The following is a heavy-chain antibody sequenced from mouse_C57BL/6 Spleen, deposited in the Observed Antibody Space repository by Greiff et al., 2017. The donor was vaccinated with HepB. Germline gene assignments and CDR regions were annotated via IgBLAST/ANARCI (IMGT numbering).Heavy chain of an antibody. CDR2: IYPGDGDT. V-gene: IGHV1-80*01. Sequence: QVQLQQSGAELVKPGASVKISCKASGYAFSSYWMNWVKQRPGKGLEWIGQIYPGDGDTNYNGKFKGKATLTADKSSSTAYMQLSSLTSEDSAVYCCARRSITTVDAMDYWGQGTSVTVSS. CDR1: GYAFSSYW. J-gene: IGHJ4*01. CDR3: ARRSITTVDAMDY. D-gene: IGHD1-1*01.